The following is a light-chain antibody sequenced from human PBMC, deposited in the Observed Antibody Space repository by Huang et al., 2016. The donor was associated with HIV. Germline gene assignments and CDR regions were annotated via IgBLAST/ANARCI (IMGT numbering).Light chain of an antibody. CDR3: QQYNTYLYT. J-gene: IGKJ2*01. V-gene: IGKV1-5*03. Sequence: DIQMTQSPSTLSASVGDRVTITCRASQNINTWLAWYQQKPGKAPNLLIYSASSLQSGVPSRFTGSGSGTECTLTITSLQPDDLGTYYCQQYNTYLYTFGQGTKLEI. CDR2: SAS. CDR1: QNINTW.